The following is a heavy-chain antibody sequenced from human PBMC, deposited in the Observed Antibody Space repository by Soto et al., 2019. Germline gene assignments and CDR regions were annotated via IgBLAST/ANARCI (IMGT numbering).Heavy chain of an antibody. V-gene: IGHV6-1*01. CDR1: GYSVSSNSAA. J-gene: IGHJ4*02. CDR2: TYYRSKRYN. D-gene: IGHD1-1*01. CDR3: ARDQTGTIDY. Sequence: SQTLSDSSAITGYSVSSNSAALNLIRHSPSRGLEWLGRTYYRSKRYNDYAVSVKSRITINPDTSKNQFSLQLNSVTPEDTAVYYCARDQTGTIDYWGQGTQVTVSS.